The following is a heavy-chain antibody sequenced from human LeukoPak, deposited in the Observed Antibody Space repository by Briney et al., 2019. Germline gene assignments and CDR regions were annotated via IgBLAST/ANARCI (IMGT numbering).Heavy chain of an antibody. D-gene: IGHD5-12*01. CDR2: IYYSGST. J-gene: IGHJ6*02. V-gene: IGHV4-59*12. CDR3: ARLTTVATIYGMDV. Sequence: SETLSLTCTVSGGSISSYYWSWIRQPPGKGLEWIGYIYYSGSTNYNPSLKSRVTISVDTSKNQFSLKLSSVAAADTAVYYCARLTTVATIYGMDVWGQGTTVTVSS. CDR1: GGSISSYY.